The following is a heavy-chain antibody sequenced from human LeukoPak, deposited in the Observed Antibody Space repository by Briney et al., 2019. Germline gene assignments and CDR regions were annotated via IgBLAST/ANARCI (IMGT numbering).Heavy chain of an antibody. D-gene: IGHD3-10*01. V-gene: IGHV1-2*02. CDR2: INPNSGGT. Sequence: AAVKVSCKASGYTFTGYYMHWVRQAPGQGLEWMGWINPNSGGTNYAQKFQGRVTMTRDTSISTAYMELSRLRSDDTAVYYCARDWPPSEGSGSFNGFDIWGQGTLVTVSS. CDR3: ARDWPPSEGSGSFNGFDI. J-gene: IGHJ3*02. CDR1: GYTFTGYY.